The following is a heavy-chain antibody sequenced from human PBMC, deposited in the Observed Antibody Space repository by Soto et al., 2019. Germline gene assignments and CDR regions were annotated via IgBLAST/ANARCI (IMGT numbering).Heavy chain of an antibody. D-gene: IGHD6-19*01. CDR2: ISGSGGST. J-gene: IGHJ6*03. V-gene: IGHV3-23*01. CDR3: AKDRAGSGWYNYYYYMDV. CDR1: GFTFSSYA. Sequence: GGSLRLSCAASGFTFSSYAMSWVRQAPGKGLEWVSAISGSGGSTYYADSVKGRFTISRDNSKNTLYLQMNSLRAEDTAVYYCAKDRAGSGWYNYYYYMDVWGKGTTVTVSS.